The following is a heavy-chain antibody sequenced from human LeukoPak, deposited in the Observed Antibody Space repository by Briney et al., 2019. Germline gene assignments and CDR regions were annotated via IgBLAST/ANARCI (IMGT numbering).Heavy chain of an antibody. CDR1: GFTVSSNY. D-gene: IGHD1-26*01. CDR2: IYSGGNT. J-gene: IGHJ4*02. V-gene: IGHV3-66*01. CDR3: ARGGSYYEWDY. Sequence: PGGSLRFSCAASGFTVSSNYMSWVRQAPGKGLEWASVIYSGGNTYYADSVKGRFTISRDNSKNTLYLQMNSLRAEDTAVYYCARGGSYYEWDYWGQGTLVTVSS.